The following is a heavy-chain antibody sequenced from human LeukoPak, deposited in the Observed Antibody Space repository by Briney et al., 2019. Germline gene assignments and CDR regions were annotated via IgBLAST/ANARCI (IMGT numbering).Heavy chain of an antibody. D-gene: IGHD2-2*01. V-gene: IGHV4-34*01. CDR2: INHSGST. Sequence: SETLSLTCAVYGGSFSGYYWSWIRQPPGKGLEWIGEINHSGSTNYNPSLKSRVTISVDTSKNQFSLKLSSVTAADTAVYYCARRLGYCSSTSCYSIRPFDYWGQGTLVTVSS. J-gene: IGHJ4*02. CDR1: GGSFSGYY. CDR3: ARRLGYCSSTSCYSIRPFDY.